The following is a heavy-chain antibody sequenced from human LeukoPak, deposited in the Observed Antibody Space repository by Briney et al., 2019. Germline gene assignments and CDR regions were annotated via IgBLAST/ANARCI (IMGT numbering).Heavy chain of an antibody. CDR2: IYYSGST. CDR3: ARVDGDLVDY. J-gene: IGHJ4*02. Sequence: SETLSLTCTVSGGSISSYYWSWIRQPPGKGLEWVGYIYYSGSTNYNPSLKSRVTMSVDTSKNQFSLKLSSVTAADTAVYYCARVDGDLVDYWGQGTLVTVSS. V-gene: IGHV4-59*01. D-gene: IGHD3/OR15-3a*01. CDR1: GGSISSYY.